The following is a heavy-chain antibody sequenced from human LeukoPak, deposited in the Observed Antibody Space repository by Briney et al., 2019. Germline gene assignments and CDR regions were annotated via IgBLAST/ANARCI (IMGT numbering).Heavy chain of an antibody. J-gene: IGHJ4*02. V-gene: IGHV1-18*01. D-gene: IGHD6-19*01. CDR2: ISTYNGNT. CDR1: GYTFTSYS. CDR3: ARSSGIMGPTTPDY. Sequence: ASVKVSSNASGYTFTSYSVTWAGQAPDQRLEWVGWISTYNGNTNYVQNLHGRVTMITDAFTNTAYMELRDLRSDDTAVYYCARSSGIMGPTTPDYWDQGTLVAVSS.